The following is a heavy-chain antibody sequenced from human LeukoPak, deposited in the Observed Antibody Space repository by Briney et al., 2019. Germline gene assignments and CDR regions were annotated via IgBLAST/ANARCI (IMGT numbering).Heavy chain of an antibody. V-gene: IGHV4-39*07. Sequence: SETLSLTCSVSGGSISSSDYYWGWIRQPPGKGLEWIGAMFYNGATKSNPSLSSRVTMSIDTSKNQFSLKLRSVTAADTAVYYCAREARFALPVVGSGDYWGQGTLVTVSS. CDR2: MFYNGAT. CDR1: GGSISSSDYY. D-gene: IGHD6-19*01. J-gene: IGHJ4*02. CDR3: AREARFALPVVGSGDY.